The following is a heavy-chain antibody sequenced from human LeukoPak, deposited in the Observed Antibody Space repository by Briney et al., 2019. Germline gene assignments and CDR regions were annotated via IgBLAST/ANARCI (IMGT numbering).Heavy chain of an antibody. Sequence: GGSLRLSCGASGFTFSRYAMSWVRQAPGKGLEWVSTISGGGGRTYYADSVKGRFTISRDNSKSTLSLQMNSLRAEDTAIYYCATYRQVLLPFESWGQGTLVTVSS. D-gene: IGHD2-8*02. V-gene: IGHV3-23*01. CDR3: ATYRQVLLPFES. J-gene: IGHJ4*02. CDR2: ISGGGGRT. CDR1: GFTFSRYA.